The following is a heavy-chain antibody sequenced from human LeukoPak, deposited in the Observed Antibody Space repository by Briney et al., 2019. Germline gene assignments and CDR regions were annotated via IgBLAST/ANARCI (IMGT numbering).Heavy chain of an antibody. CDR3: ARGRCSSTSCYPSRNYYYMDV. CDR1: GGSFSAYY. J-gene: IGHJ6*03. V-gene: IGHV4-34*01. CDR2: INHSGST. Sequence: SETLSLTCAVYGGSFSAYYWSWIRQPPGKGLEWIGEINHSGSTNYNPSLKSRVTISVDTSKNQFSLKLSSVTAADTAVYYCARGRCSSTSCYPSRNYYYMDVWGKGTTVTVSS. D-gene: IGHD2-2*01.